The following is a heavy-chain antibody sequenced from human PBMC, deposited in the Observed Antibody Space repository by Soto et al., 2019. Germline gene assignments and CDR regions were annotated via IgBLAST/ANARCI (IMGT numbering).Heavy chain of an antibody. CDR2: IYYSGST. D-gene: IGHD3-9*01. CDR3: ARAVYYDILTGYQGWFDP. V-gene: IGHV4-59*01. Sequence: SETLSLTCTVSGGSISSYYWSWIRQPPGKGLEWIGYIYYSGSTNYNPSLKSRVTISVDTSKNQFSLKLSSVTAADTAVYYCARAVYYDILTGYQGWFDPWGQGTLVTVSS. J-gene: IGHJ5*02. CDR1: GGSISSYY.